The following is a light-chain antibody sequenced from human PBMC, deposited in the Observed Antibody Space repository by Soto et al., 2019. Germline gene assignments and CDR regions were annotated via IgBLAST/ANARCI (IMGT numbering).Light chain of an antibody. Sequence: DIQMTQSPSTLSASIGDRVTITCRASQSISSWLAWYQQKPGKAPKLLIYKASSLESGVTSRFSGSGSGTEFTLTISSLQPDDAATYYCKQCSGYSRTFGQGTKVEIK. V-gene: IGKV1-5*03. CDR1: QSISSW. J-gene: IGKJ1*01. CDR3: KQCSGYSRT. CDR2: KAS.